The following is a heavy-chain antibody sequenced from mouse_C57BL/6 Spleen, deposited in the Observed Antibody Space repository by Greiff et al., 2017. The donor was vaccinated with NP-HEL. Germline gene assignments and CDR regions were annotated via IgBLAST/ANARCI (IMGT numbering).Heavy chain of an antibody. CDR3: ARMGFAD. J-gene: IGHJ3*01. V-gene: IGHV1-69*01. Sequence: QVQLQQPGAELVMPGASVKLSCKASGYTFTSYWMHWVKQRPGQGLEWIGEIDPSDSYTNYNQKFKGKSTLTVDKSSSTAYMQLSSLTSEDSAVYYCARMGFADWGQGTLVTVSA. CDR1: GYTFTSYW. CDR2: IDPSDSYT.